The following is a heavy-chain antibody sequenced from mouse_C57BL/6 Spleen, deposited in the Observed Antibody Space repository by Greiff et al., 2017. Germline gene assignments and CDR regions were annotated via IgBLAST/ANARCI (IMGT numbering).Heavy chain of an antibody. Sequence: ESGPGILQSSQTLSLTCSFSGFSLSPSGMGVSWIRQPSGKGLEWLAHIYWDDDKRYNPSLKSRLTISKDTSRNQVFLKITSVDTADTATYYCARRVASLNYSNSLDYWGQGTSGTVSS. J-gene: IGHJ4*01. CDR1: GFSLSPSGMG. D-gene: IGHD2-5*01. CDR2: IYWDDDK. V-gene: IGHV8-12*01. CDR3: ARRVASLNYSNSLDY.